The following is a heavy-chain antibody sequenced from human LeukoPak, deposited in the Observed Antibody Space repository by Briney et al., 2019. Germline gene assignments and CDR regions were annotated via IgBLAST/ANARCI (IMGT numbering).Heavy chain of an antibody. V-gene: IGHV4-4*02. CDR1: GGSISSSNW. CDR2: IYHSGST. J-gene: IGHJ4*02. D-gene: IGHD5-18*01. Sequence: PSETLSLTCAVSGGSISSSNWWSWVRQPPGKGLEWIGEIYHSGSTNYNPSLKSRVTISVDKSKNQFSLKLSSVTAADTAVYYCAFKEYSYGPFDYWGQGTLVTVSS. CDR3: AFKEYSYGPFDY.